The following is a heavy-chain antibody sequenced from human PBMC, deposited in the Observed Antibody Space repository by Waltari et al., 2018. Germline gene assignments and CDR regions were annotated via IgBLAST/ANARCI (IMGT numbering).Heavy chain of an antibody. J-gene: IGHJ3*02. CDR1: GYSISSGYY. CDR2: IYHSGST. Sequence: QVQLQESGPGLVKPSETLSLTCAVSGYSISSGYYWGWIRQPPGKGLEWIGSIYHSGSTYYNPSLKSRVTISVDTSKNQFSLKLSSVTAADTAVYYCARSEAVADREGAFDIWGQGTMVTVSS. D-gene: IGHD6-19*01. V-gene: IGHV4-38-2*01. CDR3: ARSEAVADREGAFDI.